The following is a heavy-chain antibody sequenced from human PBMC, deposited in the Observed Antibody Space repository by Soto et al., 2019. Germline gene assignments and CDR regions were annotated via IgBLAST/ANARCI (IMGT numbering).Heavy chain of an antibody. D-gene: IGHD2-21*01. CDR2: ISSSGTST. CDR1: GFTLSSDA. Sequence: EVQLLESGGGLVQRGGSLRLSCAASGFTLSSDAMSWVRQAPGKGLEWVSTISSSGTSTYYADSVKGRFTISRDISNNTVFLQMHSLRAEDTAVYYCAKHIFILDWGQGTLVTVSS. J-gene: IGHJ4*02. V-gene: IGHV3-23*01. CDR3: AKHIFILD.